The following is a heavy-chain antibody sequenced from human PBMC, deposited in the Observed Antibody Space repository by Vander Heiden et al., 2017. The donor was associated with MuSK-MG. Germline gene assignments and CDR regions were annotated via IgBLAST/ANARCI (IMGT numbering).Heavy chain of an antibody. CDR2: ISGSGGST. Sequence: EVQLLESGGGLVQPGGSLRLSCAASGVTFSSYAMSWVRQAPGKGLEWVSAISGSGGSTYYADSVKGRFTISRDNSKNTLYLQMNSLRAEDTAVYYCAKDPFDMDYDSSGLFDYWGQGTLVTVSS. V-gene: IGHV3-23*01. CDR1: GVTFSSYA. D-gene: IGHD3-22*01. CDR3: AKDPFDMDYDSSGLFDY. J-gene: IGHJ4*02.